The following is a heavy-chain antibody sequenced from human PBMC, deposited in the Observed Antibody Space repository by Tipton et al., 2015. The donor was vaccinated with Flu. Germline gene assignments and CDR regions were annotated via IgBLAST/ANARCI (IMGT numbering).Heavy chain of an antibody. D-gene: IGHD4-23*01. V-gene: IGHV4-59*01. Sequence: PGLVKPSETLSLTCTVSGGSISGYYWTWIRQPPGKGLEWIGYIYYSGSTNYNPSLKSRVTISVDTSKNQFSLKLSSVTAADTAVYYCATEYRGGGNRYYFDYWGQGTLVTFST. CDR1: GGSISGYY. J-gene: IGHJ4*02. CDR2: IYYSGST. CDR3: ATEYRGGGNRYYFDY.